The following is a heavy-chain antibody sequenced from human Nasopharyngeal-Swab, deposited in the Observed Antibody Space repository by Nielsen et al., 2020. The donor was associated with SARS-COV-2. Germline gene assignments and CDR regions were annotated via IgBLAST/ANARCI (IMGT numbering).Heavy chain of an antibody. D-gene: IGHD5-12*01. Sequence: SVKVSCKASGGTFSSYAISWVRQAPGQRLEWMGGIIPIIDVAKYGQKFQGRVAITAGKSTSTAYMELRSLRSDDTGVYYCARGGWLPRSYYYSYYYMDVWGKGTTVTVSS. CDR2: IIPIIDVA. CDR1: GGTFSSYA. V-gene: IGHV1-69*10. J-gene: IGHJ6*03. CDR3: ARGGWLPRSYYYSYYYMDV.